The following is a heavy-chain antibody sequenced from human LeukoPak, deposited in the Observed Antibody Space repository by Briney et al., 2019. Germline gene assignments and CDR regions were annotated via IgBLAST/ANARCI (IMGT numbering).Heavy chain of an antibody. CDR2: IYYSGST. CDR3: AGGQQLVLDY. V-gene: IGHV4-59*08. CDR1: AGSISNYL. Sequence: PSETLSLTCTVSAGSISNYLWNWIRQPPGKGLEWIGYIYYSGSTNYNPSLKSRVTISVDTSKNQFSLKLSSVTAADTAVYYCAGGQQLVLDYWGQGTLVTVSS. J-gene: IGHJ4*02. D-gene: IGHD6-13*01.